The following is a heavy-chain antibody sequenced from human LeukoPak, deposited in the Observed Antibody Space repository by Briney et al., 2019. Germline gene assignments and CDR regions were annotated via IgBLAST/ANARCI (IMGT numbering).Heavy chain of an antibody. J-gene: IGHJ4*02. V-gene: IGHV4-34*01. Sequence: SETLSLTCDVSGVSFSTYYWSWIRQSPERGLEWIGEVNHSGYTNYNPSLKGRVTISVDTSKDQFSLKLSSVTAADTAVYYCARQLYGSDYWGQGTLVTVSS. D-gene: IGHD4-17*01. CDR2: VNHSGYT. CDR3: ARQLYGSDY. CDR1: GVSFSTYY.